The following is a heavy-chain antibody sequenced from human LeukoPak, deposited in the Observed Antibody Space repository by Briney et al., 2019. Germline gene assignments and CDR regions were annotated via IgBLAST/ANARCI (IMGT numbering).Heavy chain of an antibody. V-gene: IGHV4-4*02. CDR2: IYHSGST. Sequence: PSETLSLTCAVSGGSISSSNWWSWVRQPPGKGLEWIGEIYHSGSTNYNPSLKSRVTISVDKSKNQFFLKLSSVTAADTAVYYCARMPDYYGSSPDYWGQGTLVTVSS. CDR3: ARMPDYYGSSPDY. J-gene: IGHJ4*02. CDR1: GGSISSSNW. D-gene: IGHD3-10*01.